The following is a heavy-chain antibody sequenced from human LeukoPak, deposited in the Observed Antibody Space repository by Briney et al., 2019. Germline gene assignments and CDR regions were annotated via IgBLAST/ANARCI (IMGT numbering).Heavy chain of an antibody. Sequence: SETLSLTCTVSGGSISSYYWSWIRQPPGKGLEWIGYIYHSGSTYYNPSLKSRVTISVDRSKNQFSLKLSSVTAADTAVYYCAREVTVVKKGEVNTNRVYYFDYWGQGTLVTVSS. CDR1: GGSISSYY. V-gene: IGHV4-59*12. CDR3: AREVTVVKKGEVNTNRVYYFDY. D-gene: IGHD4-23*01. J-gene: IGHJ4*02. CDR2: IYHSGST.